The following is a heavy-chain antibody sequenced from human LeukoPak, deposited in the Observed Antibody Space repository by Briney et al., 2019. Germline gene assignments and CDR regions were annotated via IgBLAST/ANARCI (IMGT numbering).Heavy chain of an antibody. Sequence: QPGGSLRLSCAASGFTFDDYAMHWVRQAPGKGLEWVAGISWNSESIGYADSVKGRFTISRDNAKNSLYLQMNSLRAEDTALYYCAKGLLRPGNKYYYDSSQGDGGGYWGQGTLVTVSS. CDR2: ISWNSESI. CDR1: GFTFDDYA. CDR3: AKGLLRPGNKYYYDSSQGDGGGY. D-gene: IGHD3-22*01. V-gene: IGHV3-9*01. J-gene: IGHJ4*02.